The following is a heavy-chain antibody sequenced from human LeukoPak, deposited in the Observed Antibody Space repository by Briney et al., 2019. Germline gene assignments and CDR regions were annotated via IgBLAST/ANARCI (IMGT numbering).Heavy chain of an antibody. Sequence: PGGSLRLSCAASGFTLSSYWMHWVRQAPGKGLVWVGGIDSDGRSTSYAASVKGRFTLPRAPAKNTLSLQMHRLRAEDTAVYYCESDTAPSYWGQGTLVTVSS. J-gene: IGHJ4*02. CDR1: GFTLSSYW. CDR3: ESDTAPSY. V-gene: IGHV3-74*01. CDR2: IDSDGRST. D-gene: IGHD5-18*01.